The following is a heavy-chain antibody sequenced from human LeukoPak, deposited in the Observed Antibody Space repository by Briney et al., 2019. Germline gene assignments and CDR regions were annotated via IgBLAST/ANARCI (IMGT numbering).Heavy chain of an antibody. Sequence: PSETLSLTCTVSGGSISSYYWSWIRQPPGKGLKWIGYIHYSGTTNYNPSLKSRVTISVDTSKNQFSLKLNSVTAADTAVYYCARVSWFPGTSYYFMDVWGKGTTVTVSS. V-gene: IGHV4-59*01. CDR1: GGSISSYY. D-gene: IGHD1-1*01. J-gene: IGHJ6*03. CDR3: ARVSWFPGTSYYFMDV. CDR2: IHYSGTT.